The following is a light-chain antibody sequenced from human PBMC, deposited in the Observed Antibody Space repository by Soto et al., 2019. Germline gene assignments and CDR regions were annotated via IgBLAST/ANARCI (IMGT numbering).Light chain of an antibody. CDR1: SSDVGGHNF. J-gene: IGLJ2*01. Sequence: QSALTQPPSASGSPGQSVTISCTGTSSDVGGHNFVSWYQHHPDKAPKLLIYEVTKRPSGVPDRFSASKSGNTASLTISGLQVDDEGDYYCSSYAGSDNYVIFGGGTKVTVL. CDR3: SSYAGSDNYVI. V-gene: IGLV2-8*01. CDR2: EVT.